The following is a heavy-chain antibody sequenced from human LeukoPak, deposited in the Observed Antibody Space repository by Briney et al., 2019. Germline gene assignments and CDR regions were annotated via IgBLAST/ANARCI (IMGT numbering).Heavy chain of an antibody. J-gene: IGHJ2*01. CDR1: GFTFSSYS. CDR2: ISYDGNNK. D-gene: IGHD6-13*01. Sequence: GGSLRLSCAASGFTFSSYSMNWVRQAPGKGLEWVTIISYDGNNKYYTDSVKGRFTISRDNSKNTLYLQMNSLRAEDTAVYYCAKGGASTWSGYWYFDLWGRGTLVTVSS. V-gene: IGHV3-30*18. CDR3: AKGGASTWSGYWYFDL.